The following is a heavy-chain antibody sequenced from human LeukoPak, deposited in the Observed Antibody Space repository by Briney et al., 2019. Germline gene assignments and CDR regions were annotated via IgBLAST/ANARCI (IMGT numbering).Heavy chain of an antibody. J-gene: IGHJ4*02. V-gene: IGHV4-61*01. CDR2: IYYSGST. D-gene: IGHD3-22*01. CDR1: GGSVNSGSYY. CDR3: ARAAYDSSGYYLNY. Sequence: SETLSLTCTVSGGSVNSGSYYWNWIRQPPGKGLEWIGYIYYSGSTNYNPSLKSRVTISVDTSKNQFSLKLSSVTAADTAVYYCARAAYDSSGYYLNYWGQGTLVTVSS.